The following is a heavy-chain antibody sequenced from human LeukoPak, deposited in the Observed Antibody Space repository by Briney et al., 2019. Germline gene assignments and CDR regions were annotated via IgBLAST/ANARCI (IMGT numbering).Heavy chain of an antibody. CDR1: GFTFSSYG. J-gene: IGHJ3*02. V-gene: IGHV3-33*06. Sequence: GGSLRLSCAASGFTFSSYGMHWVRQAPGKGLEWVAVIWYDGSNKYYADSVKGRFTISRDNSKNTLYLQMNSLRAEDTAVYYCAKGAYCSSTSCYWHAFDIWGQGTMVTVSS. CDR3: AKGAYCSSTSCYWHAFDI. CDR2: IWYDGSNK. D-gene: IGHD2-2*01.